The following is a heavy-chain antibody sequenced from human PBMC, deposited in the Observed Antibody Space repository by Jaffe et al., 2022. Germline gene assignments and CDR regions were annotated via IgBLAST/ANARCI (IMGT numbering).Heavy chain of an antibody. CDR3: ARDSVWSGYYPQGFDY. J-gene: IGHJ4*02. V-gene: IGHV3-7*01. CDR1: GFTFSSYW. Sequence: EVQLVESGGGLVQPGGSLRLSCAASGFTFSSYWMSWVRQAPGKGLEWVANIKQDGSEKYYVDSVKGRFTISRDNAKNSLYLQMNSLRAEDTAVYYCARDSVWSGYYPQGFDYWGQGTLVTVSS. D-gene: IGHD3-3*01. CDR2: IKQDGSEK.